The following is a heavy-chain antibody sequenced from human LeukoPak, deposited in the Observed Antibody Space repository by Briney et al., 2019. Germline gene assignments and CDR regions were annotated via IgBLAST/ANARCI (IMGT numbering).Heavy chain of an antibody. J-gene: IGHJ6*02. CDR2: INPNSGGT. CDR3: AREFCASSTSYYTSRRDYGMDV. Sequence: ASVKVSCKASGYTFTGHYMHWVRQAPGQGLEWMGWINPNSGGTNYAQKFQGRVTMTRDTSISTAYMELSRLRSDDTAVYYCAREFCASSTSYYTSRRDYGMDVWGQGTTVTVSS. D-gene: IGHD2-2*02. V-gene: IGHV1-2*02. CDR1: GYTFTGHY.